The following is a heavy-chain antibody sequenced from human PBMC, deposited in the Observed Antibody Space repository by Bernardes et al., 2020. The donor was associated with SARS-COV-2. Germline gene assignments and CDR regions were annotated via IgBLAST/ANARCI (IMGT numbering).Heavy chain of an antibody. CDR2: IYSGGNT. Sequence: GSLRLSCAASAFTVRNDYMSWLRQTPGKGLGWGSVIYSGGNTYYTDSVKGRFTITRHISENTLYLHMNSLRSEDTAVYYCASGPYDHDGTAYSAIDYWGKGILVTVSS. D-gene: IGHD3-22*01. CDR3: ASGPYDHDGTAYSAIDY. J-gene: IGHJ4*02. V-gene: IGHV3-53*04. CDR1: AFTVRNDY.